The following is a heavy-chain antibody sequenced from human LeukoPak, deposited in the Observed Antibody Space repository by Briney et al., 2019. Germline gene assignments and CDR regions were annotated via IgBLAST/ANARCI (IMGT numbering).Heavy chain of an antibody. CDR1: GFTFSSYG. J-gene: IGHJ6*04. Sequence: PGGSLGLSCAASGFTFSSYGMHWVRQAPGKGLEWVAVIWYDGSNKYYADSVKGRFTISRDNSKNTLYLQLNSLRAEDTAVYYCARDGYDILTGYHPWYYGMDVWGKGTTVTVSS. CDR2: IWYDGSNK. V-gene: IGHV3-33*01. D-gene: IGHD3-9*01. CDR3: ARDGYDILTGYHPWYYGMDV.